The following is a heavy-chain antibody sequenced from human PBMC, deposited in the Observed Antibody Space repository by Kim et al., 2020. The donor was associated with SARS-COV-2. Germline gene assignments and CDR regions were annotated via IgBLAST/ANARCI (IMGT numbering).Heavy chain of an antibody. V-gene: IGHV1-2*02. Sequence: ASVKVSCKASGYTFTGYYMHWVRQAPGQGLEWMGWINPNSGGTNYAQKFQGRVTMTRDTSISTAYMELSRLRSDDTAMYYCAREHGGSSTSDVSGYWFDPWGQGTLVTVSS. D-gene: IGHD2-2*01. CDR2: INPNSGGT. CDR1: GYTFTGYY. CDR3: AREHGGSSTSDVSGYWFDP. J-gene: IGHJ5*02.